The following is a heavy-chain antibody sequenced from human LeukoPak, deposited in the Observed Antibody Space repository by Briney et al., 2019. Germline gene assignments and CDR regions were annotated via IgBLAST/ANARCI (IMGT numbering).Heavy chain of an antibody. CDR1: GFTLSTFA. D-gene: IGHD2-8*02. Sequence: GGSLRLSCAASGFTLSTFAMIWVHQPPGKGLEWVSSIFPSGGEIHYADSVRGRFTISRDNSKSTLSLQMNSLRAEDTAIYYCATYRQVLLPFESWGQGTLVTVSS. CDR3: ATYRQVLLPFES. J-gene: IGHJ4*02. V-gene: IGHV3-23*01. CDR2: IFPSGGEI.